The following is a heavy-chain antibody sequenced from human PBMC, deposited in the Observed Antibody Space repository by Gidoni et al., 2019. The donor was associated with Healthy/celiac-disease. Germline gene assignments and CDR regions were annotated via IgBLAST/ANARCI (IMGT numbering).Heavy chain of an antibody. Sequence: QVQLVQSGAEVKKPGASVKVSCKVSGYTLTALSMHWVRQAPGKGLEWMGGFDPEDGETIYAQKFQGRVTMTEDTSTDTAYMELSSLRSEDTAVYYCATSGDYGDYVFGAFDIWGQGTMVTVSS. CDR3: ATSGDYGDYVFGAFDI. D-gene: IGHD4-17*01. CDR2: FDPEDGET. J-gene: IGHJ3*02. V-gene: IGHV1-24*01. CDR1: GYTLTALS.